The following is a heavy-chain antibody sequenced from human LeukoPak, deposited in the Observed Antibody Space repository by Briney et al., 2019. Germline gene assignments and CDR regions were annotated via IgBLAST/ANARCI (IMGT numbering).Heavy chain of an antibody. D-gene: IGHD6-19*01. Sequence: SETLSLTCTVSGGSISSGSYYWSWIRQPAGKGLEWIGRIYTSGSTNYNPSLKSRVTISVDTSKNQFSLKLSSVTAADTAVYYCARGGIAVAANDYWGRGTLVTVSS. CDR3: ARGGIAVAANDY. V-gene: IGHV4-61*02. J-gene: IGHJ4*02. CDR1: GGSISSGSYY. CDR2: IYTSGST.